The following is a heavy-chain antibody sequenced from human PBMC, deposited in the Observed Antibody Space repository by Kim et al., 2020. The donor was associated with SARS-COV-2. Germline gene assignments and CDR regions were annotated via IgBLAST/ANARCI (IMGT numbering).Heavy chain of an antibody. Sequence: GGSLRLSCAASGFTFSSYAMHWVRQAPGKGLEWVAVISYDGSNKYYADSVKGRFTISRDNSKNTLYLQMNSLRAEDTAVYYCARDRPNCSSTSCYAYFDYWGQGTLVTVSS. CDR1: GFTFSSYA. CDR3: ARDRPNCSSTSCYAYFDY. V-gene: IGHV3-30*04. J-gene: IGHJ4*02. CDR2: ISYDGSNK. D-gene: IGHD2-2*01.